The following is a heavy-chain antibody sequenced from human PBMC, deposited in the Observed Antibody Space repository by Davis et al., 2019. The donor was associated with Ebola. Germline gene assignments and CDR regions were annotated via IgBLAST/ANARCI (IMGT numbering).Heavy chain of an antibody. J-gene: IGHJ5*02. V-gene: IGHV3-23*05. CDR2: SETSDTNFNA. CDR3: AKFFRVTFGDEP. CDR1: GLISSNYV. Sequence: PGGSLRLSCDVSGLISSNYVMYWVRQASGKGLEWISASETSDTNFNANYADSVKGRFTIIRDNSRNKVFLQMNSLRVEDTAVYYCAKFFRVTFGDEPWGQGTLVTVSS. D-gene: IGHD3-16*01.